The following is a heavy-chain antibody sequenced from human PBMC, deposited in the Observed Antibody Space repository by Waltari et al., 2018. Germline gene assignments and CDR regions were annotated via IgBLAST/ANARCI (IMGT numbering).Heavy chain of an antibody. J-gene: IGHJ3*02. CDR3: TTPYYYDSSGYPYDAFDI. CDR2: IRSKAYGGTK. D-gene: IGHD3-22*01. Sequence: ESGGGLVQPGRSLRLSCTASGFTFGDYAMSWFRQAPGKGLEWVGFIRSKAYGGTKEYAASVKGRFTISRDDSKSIAYLQMNSLKTEDTAVYYCTTPYYYDSSGYPYDAFDIWGQGTMVTVSS. V-gene: IGHV3-49*03. CDR1: GFTFGDYA.